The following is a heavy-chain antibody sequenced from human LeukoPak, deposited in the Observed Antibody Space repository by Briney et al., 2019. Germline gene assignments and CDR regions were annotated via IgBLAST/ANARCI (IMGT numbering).Heavy chain of an antibody. V-gene: IGHV3-21*01. CDR3: ARDSWNDCSGGSCYSNY. CDR1: GFTFSSYS. Sequence: PGGSLRLSCAASGFTFSSYSMNCVRQAPGKGLEWVSSISSSSSYIYYADSVKGRFTISRDNAKNSLYLQMNSLRAEDTAVYYCARDSWNDCSGGSCYSNYWGQGTLVTVSS. D-gene: IGHD2-15*01. J-gene: IGHJ4*02. CDR2: ISSSSSYI.